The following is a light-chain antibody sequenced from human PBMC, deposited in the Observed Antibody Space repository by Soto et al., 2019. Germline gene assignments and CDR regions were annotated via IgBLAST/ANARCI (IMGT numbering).Light chain of an antibody. J-gene: IGKJ4*01. CDR1: EGVGTS. Sequence: EIVLTQSPATLSLSPGERATLSCRSSEGVGTSLAWYRQKPGQAPNLLIYDASNRATGIPARFSGSGSGTDFTLTISSLEPEDFAAYYCQQRSDWSPLTFGGGTKVEIK. V-gene: IGKV3-11*01. CDR2: DAS. CDR3: QQRSDWSPLT.